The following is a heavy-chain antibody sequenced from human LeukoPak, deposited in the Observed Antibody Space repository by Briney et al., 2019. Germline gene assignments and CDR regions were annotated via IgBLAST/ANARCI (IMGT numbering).Heavy chain of an antibody. CDR2: ISGSSIHT. J-gene: IGHJ4*02. CDR1: GFRLRDYT. V-gene: IGHV3-21*01. Sequence: PGGSLRPSCATSGFRLRDYTMNWVRQSPGKGLEWVSSISGSSIHTYYADSVRGRFTTSRDNAKNSVYLQMDSLRAEDTAVYYCATDVGTNYYYLDQWGQGTLVTVSS. CDR3: ATDVGTNYYYLDQ. D-gene: IGHD3-22*01.